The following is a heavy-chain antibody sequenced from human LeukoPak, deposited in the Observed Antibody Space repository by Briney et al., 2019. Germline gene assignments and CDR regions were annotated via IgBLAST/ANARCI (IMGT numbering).Heavy chain of an antibody. V-gene: IGHV1-2*02. CDR2: INPNSGGT. D-gene: IGHD6-19*01. J-gene: IGHJ5*02. CDR3: ARDRYSSGWYQDNWFDP. CDR1: GYTFTGYY. Sequence: ASVKVSCKASGYTFTGYYMHWVRQAPGQGLEWMGWINPNSGGTNYAQKFQGRVTMTRDTSISTAYMELSRLRSDDTAVYYCARDRYSSGWYQDNWFDPWGQGTLVTVSS.